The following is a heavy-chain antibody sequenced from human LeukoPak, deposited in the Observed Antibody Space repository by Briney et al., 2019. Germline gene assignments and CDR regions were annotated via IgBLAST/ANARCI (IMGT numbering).Heavy chain of an antibody. J-gene: IGHJ5*02. CDR3: ARGAPHRDYDFWSGYYRGNWFDP. D-gene: IGHD3-3*01. CDR1: GDSVSSDSAA. CDR2: TYFRSKWYY. Sequence: SQTLSLTCAISGDSVSSDSAAWNWIRQSPSRGLEWLARTYFRSKWYYDYALAVKGRITINPDTSKNQFSLQLNSVTPEDTAVYYCARGAPHRDYDFWSGYYRGNWFDPWGQGTLVTVSS. V-gene: IGHV6-1*01.